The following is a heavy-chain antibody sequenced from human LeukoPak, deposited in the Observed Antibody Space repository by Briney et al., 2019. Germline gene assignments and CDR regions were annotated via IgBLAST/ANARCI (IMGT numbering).Heavy chain of an antibody. J-gene: IGHJ4*02. D-gene: IGHD3-3*01. CDR1: GYTFTGYY. Sequence: ASVKVSCKASGYTFTGYYMHWVRQAPGQGLEWMGWINPNSGGTNYAQKFQGRVTMTRDTSISTAYMELSRLRSDDTAVYYCARAGLGDDFWSDPRGYWGQGTLVTVSS. CDR2: INPNSGGT. V-gene: IGHV1-2*02. CDR3: ARAGLGDDFWSDPRGY.